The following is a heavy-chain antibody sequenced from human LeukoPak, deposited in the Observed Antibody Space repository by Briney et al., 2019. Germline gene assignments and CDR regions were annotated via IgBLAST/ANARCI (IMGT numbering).Heavy chain of an antibody. CDR3: VHWFDP. D-gene: IGHD6-6*01. CDR1: GFTFSSYW. V-gene: IGHV3-74*01. Sequence: GGSLRLSCAASGFTFSSYWMHWVRQAPGKGLVWASRINSDGSSTSYADSVKGRFTISRDNAKNTLYLQMNSLRAEDTAVYYCVHWFDPWGQGTLVTVSS. J-gene: IGHJ5*02. CDR2: INSDGSST.